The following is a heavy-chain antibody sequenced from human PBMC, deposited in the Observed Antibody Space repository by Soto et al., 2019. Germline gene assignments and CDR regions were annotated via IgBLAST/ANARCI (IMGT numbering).Heavy chain of an antibody. J-gene: IGHJ4*02. V-gene: IGHV1-2*04. CDR2: INPNSGGT. D-gene: IGHD6-19*01. Sequence: ASVKVSCKASGYTFTGYYMHWVRQAPGQGLEWMGWINPNSGGTNYAQKFQGWVTMTRDTSISTAYMELSRLRSDDTAVYYCARDCSGWYKAANIDYWGQGTLVTVSS. CDR1: GYTFTGYY. CDR3: ARDCSGWYKAANIDY.